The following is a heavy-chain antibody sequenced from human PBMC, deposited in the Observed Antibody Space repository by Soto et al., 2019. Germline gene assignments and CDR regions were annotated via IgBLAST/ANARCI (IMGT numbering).Heavy chain of an antibody. J-gene: IGHJ6*02. Sequence: SETLSLTCTVSGGFIISSSYYWVWLRQPPGKGLEWIGSIYYSGSTYYNPSLKSRVTISVDTSKNQFSLKLSSVPAADTAVYYCARHPAFFTGTTLGYYYDYMDVWGQGTMVAIFS. CDR2: IYYSGST. CDR1: GGFIISSSYY. D-gene: IGHD3-9*01. CDR3: ARHPAFFTGTTLGYYYDYMDV. V-gene: IGHV4-39*01.